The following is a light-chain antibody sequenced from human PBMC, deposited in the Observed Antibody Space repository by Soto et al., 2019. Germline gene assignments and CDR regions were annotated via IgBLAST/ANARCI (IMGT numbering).Light chain of an antibody. V-gene: IGLV2-11*01. CDR1: SSDVGGYNY. J-gene: IGLJ1*01. Sequence: QSALTQPRSVSGSHGQSVTISCTGTSSDVGGYNYVSWYQQHPGKAPKLMIYDVSERPSGVPDRFSGSKSGNTASPTISGLQAEDEADYYCCSYAGSFYVFGTGTKLTVL. CDR2: DVS. CDR3: CSYAGSFYV.